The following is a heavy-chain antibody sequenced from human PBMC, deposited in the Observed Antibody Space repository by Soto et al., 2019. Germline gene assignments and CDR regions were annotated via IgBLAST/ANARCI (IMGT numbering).Heavy chain of an antibody. V-gene: IGHV1-2*04. D-gene: IGHD6-6*01. Sequence: GASVKVSCKASGYTFTGYYMHWVRQAPGQGLEWMGWINPNSGGTNYAQKFQGWVTMTRGTSISTAYMELSRLRSDDTAVYYCARDFYSSSAPDYYYGMDVWGQGTTVTVSS. CDR2: INPNSGGT. CDR1: GYTFTGYY. J-gene: IGHJ6*02. CDR3: ARDFYSSSAPDYYYGMDV.